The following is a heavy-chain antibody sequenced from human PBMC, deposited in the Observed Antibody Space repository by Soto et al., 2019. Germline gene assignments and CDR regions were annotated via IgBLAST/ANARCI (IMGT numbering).Heavy chain of an antibody. Sequence: PSETLSLTCAVYGGSFSGYYWSWIRQPPGKGLEWIGEINHSGSTNYNPSLKSRVTMSVDTSKNQFSLKLSSVTAADTAVYYCARGRGFDYWGQGTLVTVSS. CDR2: INHSGST. J-gene: IGHJ4*02. V-gene: IGHV4-34*01. CDR1: GGSFSGYY. CDR3: ARGRGFDY. D-gene: IGHD3-10*01.